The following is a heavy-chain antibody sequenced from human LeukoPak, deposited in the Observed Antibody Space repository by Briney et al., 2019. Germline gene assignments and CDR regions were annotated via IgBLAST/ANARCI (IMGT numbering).Heavy chain of an antibody. CDR3: ATQHSGSYYFDY. V-gene: IGHV1-18*01. J-gene: IGHJ4*02. Sequence: ASVKVSCKASGYTFTSYGISWVRQAPGQGLEWMGWISAYNGNTNYAQRLQGRVTMTTDTSTSTAYMELRSLRSDDTAVYYCATQHSGSYYFDYWGQGTLVTVSS. CDR1: GYTFTSYG. CDR2: ISAYNGNT. D-gene: IGHD1-26*01.